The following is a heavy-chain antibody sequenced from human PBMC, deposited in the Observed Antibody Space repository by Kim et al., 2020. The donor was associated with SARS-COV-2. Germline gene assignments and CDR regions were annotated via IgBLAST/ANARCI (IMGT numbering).Heavy chain of an antibody. Sequence: GGSLTLSCAASGCTFSSYGMHWVRQAPGKGLEWVAVLWYDGSNKYYADSVKGLFTISRGNPKNTLYLQMNSLRAEDTAVYYCARWVGRSAPYYMDVWGKGTTVTVSS. CDR1: GCTFSSYG. V-gene: IGHV3-33*01. CDR3: ARWVGRSAPYYMDV. D-gene: IGHD6-25*01. CDR2: LWYDGSNK. J-gene: IGHJ6*03.